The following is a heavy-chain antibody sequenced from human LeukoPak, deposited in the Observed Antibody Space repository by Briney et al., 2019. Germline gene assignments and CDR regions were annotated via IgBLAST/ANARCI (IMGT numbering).Heavy chain of an antibody. CDR1: GGSISISNYY. CDR2: IYYSGNT. J-gene: IGHJ4*02. Sequence: SETLSLTCTVSGGSISISNYYWGWIRQPPGKGLEWIANIYYSGNTYYNPSLKSRATIFVETSKNQFSLNLNSVTAADTAVYYCARQISSTWGYYFDYWGQGTLVTVSS. D-gene: IGHD6-13*01. V-gene: IGHV4-39*01. CDR3: ARQISSTWGYYFDY.